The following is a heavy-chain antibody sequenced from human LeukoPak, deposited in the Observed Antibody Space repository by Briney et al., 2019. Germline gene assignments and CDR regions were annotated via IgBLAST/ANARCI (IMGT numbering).Heavy chain of an antibody. J-gene: IGHJ2*01. V-gene: IGHV3-21*01. CDR2: ISSTGSYI. CDR1: GFSFSNYN. D-gene: IGHD4-17*01. CDR3: ARDYLRTTVTAPWYFDL. Sequence: GGSLRLSCAASGFSFSNYNMNWVRQAPGKGLEWVSSISSTGSYIYYADSLKGRFTISRDNAKNSMYLQMNSLRAEDTAVYYCARDYLRTTVTAPWYFDLWGRGTLVTVSS.